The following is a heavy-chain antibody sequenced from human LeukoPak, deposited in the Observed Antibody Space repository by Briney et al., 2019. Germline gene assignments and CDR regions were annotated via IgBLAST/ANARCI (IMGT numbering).Heavy chain of an antibody. CDR1: GFTFDDYG. Sequence: GGSLRLSCAASGFTFDDYGMSWVRQAPGKGLEWVSGINWNGGSTGYADSVKGRFTISRDNAKNSLYLQMNSLRAEDTALYYCARYLGPDYYYYMDVWGQGTTVIVSS. J-gene: IGHJ6*03. CDR3: ARYLGPDYYYYMDV. V-gene: IGHV3-20*04. CDR2: INWNGGST. D-gene: IGHD1-14*01.